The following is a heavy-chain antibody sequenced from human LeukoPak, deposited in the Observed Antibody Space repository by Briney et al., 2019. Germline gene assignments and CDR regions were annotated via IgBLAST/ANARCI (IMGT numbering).Heavy chain of an antibody. CDR1: GFTFSSYW. Sequence: GGSLRLSCAASGFTFSSYWMHWVRQAPGKGLVWVSRISPDGSTTDHADSVKGRFTTSRDNAKNTLFLQMNSLRAEDTAVYYCTRDFDFSSAIWGQGTLVTVSS. CDR2: ISPDGSTT. D-gene: IGHD3-3*01. J-gene: IGHJ4*02. CDR3: TRDFDFSSAI. V-gene: IGHV3-74*01.